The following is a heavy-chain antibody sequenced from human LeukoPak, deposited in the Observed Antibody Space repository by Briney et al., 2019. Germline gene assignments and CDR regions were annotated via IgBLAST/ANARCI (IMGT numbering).Heavy chain of an antibody. CDR2: IYYSGST. J-gene: IGHJ4*02. D-gene: IGHD5-18*01. CDR3: ASGYSYGYDY. Sequence: SETLSLTCAVYGGSFSGYYWSWIRQPPGKGLEWIGSIYYSGSTYYNPSLKSRVTISVDTSKNQFSLKLSSVTAADTAVYYCASGYSYGYDYWGQGTLVTVSS. CDR1: GGSFSGYY. V-gene: IGHV4-34*01.